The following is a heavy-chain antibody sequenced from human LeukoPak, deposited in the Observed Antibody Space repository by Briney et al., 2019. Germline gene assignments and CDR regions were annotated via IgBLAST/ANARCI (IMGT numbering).Heavy chain of an antibody. Sequence: GGSLRLSCAASGFTFSSYDMNWVRQAPGKGLEWVSYISSSGSSIYYTDSVKGPFTISRDNAKNSLYLQMNSLGAEDTAVYYCARDNDYVYYFDYWGQGTLVTVSS. J-gene: IGHJ4*02. CDR2: ISSSGSSI. CDR1: GFTFSSYD. CDR3: ARDNDYVYYFDY. D-gene: IGHD3-16*01. V-gene: IGHV3-48*03.